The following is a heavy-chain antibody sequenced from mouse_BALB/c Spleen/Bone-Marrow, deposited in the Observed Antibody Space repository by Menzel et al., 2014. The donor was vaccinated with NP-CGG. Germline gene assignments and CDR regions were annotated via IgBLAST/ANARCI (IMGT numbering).Heavy chain of an antibody. CDR1: GFAFSSYD. CDR2: ISSGGSYT. V-gene: IGHV5-9*02. D-gene: IGHD2-12*01. CDR3: ARQLLYAMDY. Sequence: EVQLVESGGGLVKPGGSLKLSCAASGFAFSSYDMSWVRQTPEKRLEWVATISSGGSYTYYPDSVKGRFTISRDNARNTLYLQMSSLRSEDTALYYCARQLLYAMDYWGQGTSVTVSS. J-gene: IGHJ4*01.